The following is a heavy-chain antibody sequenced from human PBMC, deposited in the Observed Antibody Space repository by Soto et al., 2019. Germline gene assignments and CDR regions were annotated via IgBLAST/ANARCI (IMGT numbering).Heavy chain of an antibody. J-gene: IGHJ3*02. CDR1: GDSISSGDYY. V-gene: IGHV4-30-4*01. Sequence: SETLSLTCTVSGDSISSGDYYWSWIRQPPGKGLEWIGYIHYSGITYYNPSLKSRLSISVDRSKSRISLKVRSVTAAGTAVYYCARDYYDRSRNAFDIWGRGTMVTVSS. D-gene: IGHD3-22*01. CDR3: ARDYYDRSRNAFDI. CDR2: IHYSGIT.